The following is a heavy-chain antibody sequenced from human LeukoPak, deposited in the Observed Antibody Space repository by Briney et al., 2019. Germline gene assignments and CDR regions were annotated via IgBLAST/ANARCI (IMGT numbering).Heavy chain of an antibody. Sequence: SETLSLTCSVSGGAISGNIYYWGWIRQPPGKGLEWIGSIYYSGSTYYNPSLKSRVTISVDTSKNQFSLKLSSVTAADTAVYYCARDIVVVVAAYNWFDPWGQGTLVTVSS. V-gene: IGHV4-39*07. J-gene: IGHJ5*02. CDR2: IYYSGST. D-gene: IGHD2-15*01. CDR1: GGAISGNIYY. CDR3: ARDIVVVVAAYNWFDP.